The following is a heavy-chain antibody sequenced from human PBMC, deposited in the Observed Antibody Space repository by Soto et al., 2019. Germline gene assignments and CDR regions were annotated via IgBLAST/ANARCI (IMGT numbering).Heavy chain of an antibody. CDR2: ISYDGSNK. Sequence: GGSLRLSCAASGFTFSSYAMHWVRQAPGKGLEWVAVISYDGSNKYYADSVKGRFTISRDNSKNTLYLQMNSLRAEDTAVYYCARDRIAARDLYYYGMDVWGQGTTVTVSS. D-gene: IGHD6-6*01. J-gene: IGHJ6*02. CDR3: ARDRIAARDLYYYGMDV. V-gene: IGHV3-30-3*01. CDR1: GFTFSSYA.